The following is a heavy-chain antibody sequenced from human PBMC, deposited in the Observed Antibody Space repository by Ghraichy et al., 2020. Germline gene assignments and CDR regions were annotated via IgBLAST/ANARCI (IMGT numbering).Heavy chain of an antibody. Sequence: SETLSLTCAVYGGSFSGYYWSWIRQPPGKGLEWIGEINHSGSTNYNPSLKSRVTISVDTSKNQFSLKLSSVTAADTAVYYCARLLGYCSGGSCYAYNWFDPWGQGTLVTVSS. V-gene: IGHV4-34*01. CDR2: INHSGST. D-gene: IGHD2-15*01. J-gene: IGHJ5*02. CDR3: ARLLGYCSGGSCYAYNWFDP. CDR1: GGSFSGYY.